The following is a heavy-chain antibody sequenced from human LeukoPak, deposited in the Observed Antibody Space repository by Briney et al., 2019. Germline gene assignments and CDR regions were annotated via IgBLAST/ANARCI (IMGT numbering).Heavy chain of an antibody. Sequence: SETLSLTCTVSGYSISSGYYWGWIRQPPGKGLEWIGSIYHSGSTYYNPSLKSRVTISVDTSKNQFSLKLSSVTAADTAVYYCASPGGYYYGSGSFDYWGQGTLVTVSS. V-gene: IGHV4-38-2*02. J-gene: IGHJ4*02. CDR2: IYHSGST. CDR3: ASPGGYYYGSGSFDY. CDR1: GYSISSGYY. D-gene: IGHD3-10*01.